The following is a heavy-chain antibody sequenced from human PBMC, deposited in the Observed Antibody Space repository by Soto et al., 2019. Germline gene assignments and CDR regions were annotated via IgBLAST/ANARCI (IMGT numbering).Heavy chain of an antibody. CDR3: ARGFSSYSVH. J-gene: IGHJ4*02. V-gene: IGHV1-8*02. CDR1: GYTFTDYD. D-gene: IGHD3-10*01. CDR2: MNPNTGNT. Sequence: QVQLVQSGAEVKEPGASVRVSCKAYGYTFTDYDINWVRQAAGQGPEWMGWMNPNTGNTAYAQKFQGRLTLTRDTSIATAYLDLRSLTSEDTAVYYCARGFSSYSVHWAQLTLVTVSS.